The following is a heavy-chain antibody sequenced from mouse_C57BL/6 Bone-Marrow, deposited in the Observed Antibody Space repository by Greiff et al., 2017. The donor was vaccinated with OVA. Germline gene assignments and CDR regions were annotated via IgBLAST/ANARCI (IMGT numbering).Heavy chain of an antibody. V-gene: IGHV1-82*01. J-gene: IGHJ2*01. CDR2: IYPGDGDT. D-gene: IGHD1-1*01. Sequence: QVQLQQSGPELVKPGASVKISCKASGYAFSSSWMNWVKQRPGQGLEWIGRIYPGDGDTNYNGKFKGKATLTADKSSSTAYMQLSSLTSEDSAVYFWARKTIYYYGSSSLFDYWGQGTTLTVSS. CDR1: GYAFSSSW. CDR3: ARKTIYYYGSSSLFDY.